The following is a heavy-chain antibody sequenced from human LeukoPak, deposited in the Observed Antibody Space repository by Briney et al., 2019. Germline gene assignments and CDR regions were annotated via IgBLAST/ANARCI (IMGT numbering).Heavy chain of an antibody. V-gene: IGHV3-48*04. Sequence: PGGSLRLSCAASGFTFSSYSMDWVRQAPGKGLEWVSYISSSSSTIYYADSVKGRFTISRDNAKNSLYLQMNSLRSDDTAVYYCARISAAAGPGVVYFDYWGQGTLVTVSS. CDR1: GFTFSSYS. CDR2: ISSSSSTI. D-gene: IGHD6-13*01. CDR3: ARISAAAGPGVVYFDY. J-gene: IGHJ4*02.